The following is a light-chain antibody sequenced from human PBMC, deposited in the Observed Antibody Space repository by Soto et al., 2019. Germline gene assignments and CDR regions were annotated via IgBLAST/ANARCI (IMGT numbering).Light chain of an antibody. Sequence: TGIAQTPGTLSVSSGERATLSCRASQSVSSNLAWYQQKPGQAPRLLIYGASTRATGILARFSGSGSGTEFTLTISSLQSEDFAVYYCQQYNNWPRTFGQGTKVDIK. CDR2: GAS. CDR1: QSVSSN. J-gene: IGKJ1*01. CDR3: QQYNNWPRT. V-gene: IGKV3-15*01.